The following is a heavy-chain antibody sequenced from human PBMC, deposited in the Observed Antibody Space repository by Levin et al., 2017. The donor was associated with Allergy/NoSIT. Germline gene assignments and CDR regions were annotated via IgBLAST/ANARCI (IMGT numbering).Heavy chain of an antibody. D-gene: IGHD2-2*01. CDR3: AGVPAATNYYYYMDV. CDR2: INAGNGNT. Sequence: ASVKVSCKASGYTFTSYAMHWVRQAPGQRLEWMGWINAGNGNTKYSQKFQGRVTITWDTSASTAYMELSSLRSEDTAVYYCAGVPAATNYYYYMDVWGKGTTVTVSS. V-gene: IGHV1-3*01. CDR1: GYTFTSYA. J-gene: IGHJ6*03.